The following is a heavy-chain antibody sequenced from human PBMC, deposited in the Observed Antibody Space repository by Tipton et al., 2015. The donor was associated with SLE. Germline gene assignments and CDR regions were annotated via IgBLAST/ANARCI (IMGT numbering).Heavy chain of an antibody. V-gene: IGHV4-34*01. CDR3: ARLGYCGGDCYIGGAFDI. J-gene: IGHJ3*02. D-gene: IGHD2-21*01. Sequence: TLSLTCAVYGGSFSGYSWTWIRQPPGKGLEWIGEINHVGSTNYNPSLESRVTISVDTSKNQFSLRLNSVTAADTAVYYCARLGYCGGDCYIGGAFDIWGQGTKVTVSS. CDR2: INHVGST. CDR1: GGSFSGYS.